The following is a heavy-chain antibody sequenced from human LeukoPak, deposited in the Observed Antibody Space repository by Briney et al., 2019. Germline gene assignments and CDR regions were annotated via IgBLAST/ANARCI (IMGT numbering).Heavy chain of an antibody. D-gene: IGHD3-10*01. CDR1: GGTFSSYA. V-gene: IGHV1-69*06. CDR2: IIPIFGTA. J-gene: IGHJ5*02. CDR3: AGEGGYYYGSGSPSDP. Sequence: SVKVSCKASGGTFSSYAISWVRQAPGQGLEWMGGIIPIFGTANYAQKFQGRVTITADKSTSTAYMELSSLRSEDAAVYYCAGEGGYYYGSGSPSDPWGQGTLVTVSS.